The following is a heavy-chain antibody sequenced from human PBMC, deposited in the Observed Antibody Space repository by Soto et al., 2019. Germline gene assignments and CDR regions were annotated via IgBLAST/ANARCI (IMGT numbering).Heavy chain of an antibody. CDR2: ISSSSSYI. Sequence: GGSLRLSCAASGFTFSSYSMNWVRQAPGKGLEWVSSISSSSSYIYYADSVKGRFTISRDNAKNSLYLQMNSLRAEDTAVYYCAREGSSWYLSRDYYGMDVWGQGTTVTVYS. D-gene: IGHD6-13*01. CDR3: AREGSSWYLSRDYYGMDV. V-gene: IGHV3-21*01. CDR1: GFTFSSYS. J-gene: IGHJ6*02.